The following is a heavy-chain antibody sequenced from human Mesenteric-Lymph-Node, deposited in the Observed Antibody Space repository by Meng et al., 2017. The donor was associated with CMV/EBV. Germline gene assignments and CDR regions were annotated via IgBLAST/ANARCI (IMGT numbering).Heavy chain of an antibody. V-gene: IGHV4-4*07. CDR1: GGSISSYY. Sequence: SETLSLTCTVSGGSISSYYWSWIRQPAGKGLEWIGRIYTSGSTNYNPSLKSRVTMSVDTFKNQLSLKLSSVTAADTALYYCARMSSVYAMDVWGQGTTVTVSS. CDR3: ARMSSVYAMDV. D-gene: IGHD6-19*01. CDR2: IYTSGST. J-gene: IGHJ6*02.